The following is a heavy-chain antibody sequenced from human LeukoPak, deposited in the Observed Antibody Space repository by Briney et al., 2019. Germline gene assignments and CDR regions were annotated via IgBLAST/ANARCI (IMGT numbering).Heavy chain of an antibody. D-gene: IGHD3-22*01. CDR1: GFTFSSYS. Sequence: GGSLRLSCAASGFTFSSYSMNWVRQAPGKGLEWVSYISSSSSTIYYADSVKGRFTISRDNAKNSLYLQMNSLRAEDTAVYYCAKASRNYYDSSGYPDDYWGQGTLVTVSS. CDR3: AKASRNYYDSSGYPDDY. V-gene: IGHV3-48*01. CDR2: ISSSSSTI. J-gene: IGHJ4*02.